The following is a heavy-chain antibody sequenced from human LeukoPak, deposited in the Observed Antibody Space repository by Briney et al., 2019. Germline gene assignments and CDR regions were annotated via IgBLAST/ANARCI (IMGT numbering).Heavy chain of an antibody. CDR2: ISYDGSNK. CDR3: ARGAAAYYYDSSGYYTPTLDY. CDR1: GFTFSSYA. J-gene: IGHJ4*02. Sequence: PGGSLRLSCAASGFTFSSYAMHWVRQAPGKGLEWVAVISYDGSNKYYADSVKGRFTISRDNSKNTLYLQMNSLRAEDTAVYYCARGAAAYYYDSSGYYTPTLDYWGQGTLVTVSS. D-gene: IGHD3-22*01. V-gene: IGHV3-30-3*01.